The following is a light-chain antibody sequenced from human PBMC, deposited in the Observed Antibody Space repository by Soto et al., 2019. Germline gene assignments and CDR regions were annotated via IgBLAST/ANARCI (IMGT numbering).Light chain of an antibody. Sequence: EIVLTQSPGTLSLSPGETATLSCRASQSVDNYLAWYQQKPGQAPRLLIYDASNRATGVPARFSGSGSGTDFTLTISSLEPEDFAVYFCQHHANWPLTFGGGTKVEIK. V-gene: IGKV3-11*01. J-gene: IGKJ4*01. CDR3: QHHANWPLT. CDR2: DAS. CDR1: QSVDNY.